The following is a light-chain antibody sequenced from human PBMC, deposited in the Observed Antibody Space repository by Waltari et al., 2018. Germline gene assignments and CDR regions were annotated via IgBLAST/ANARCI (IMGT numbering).Light chain of an antibody. CDR3: QMYVRLPVT. V-gene: IGKV3-20*01. CDR2: DAS. CDR1: QGVGRA. Sequence: SCRASQGVGRALAWYQQKPGQAPRLLIYDASSRATGISDKCSGSGSGTDFSLTISRVEPEDFAVYFCQMYVRLPVTFGQGTKVEVK. J-gene: IGKJ1*01.